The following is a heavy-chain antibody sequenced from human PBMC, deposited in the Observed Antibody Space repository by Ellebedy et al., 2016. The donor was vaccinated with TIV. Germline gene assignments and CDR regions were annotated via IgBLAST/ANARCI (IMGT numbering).Heavy chain of an antibody. CDR1: GGSISSSSYY. CDR3: VVGDGMDV. D-gene: IGHD1-26*01. CDR2: IYYSGST. Sequence: SETLSLTCTVSGGSISSSSYYWGWIRQPPGKGLEWIGYIYYSGSTNYNPSLKSRVTISVDTSKNQFSLKLSSVTAADTAVYYCVVGDGMDVWGQGTTVTVSS. V-gene: IGHV4-61*05. J-gene: IGHJ6*02.